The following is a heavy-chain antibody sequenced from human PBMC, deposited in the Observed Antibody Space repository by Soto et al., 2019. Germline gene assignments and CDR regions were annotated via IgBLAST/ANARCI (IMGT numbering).Heavy chain of an antibody. CDR1: VFIFNTYA. J-gene: IGHJ5*02. V-gene: IGHV3-23*01. Sequence: GWSLRLSCSGSVFIFNTYAMSWCRQAPGKGLEWVSGTSGGGLAHYADSVRGRFTISRDNSKNTLYLQMNSLKGEDTAVYYCAKDRDIVRGWFDPWGQGTPVTVSS. D-gene: IGHD2-15*01. CDR2: TSGGGLA. CDR3: AKDRDIVRGWFDP.